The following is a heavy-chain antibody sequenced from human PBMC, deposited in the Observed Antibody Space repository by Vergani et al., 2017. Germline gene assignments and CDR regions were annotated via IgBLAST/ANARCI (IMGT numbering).Heavy chain of an antibody. V-gene: IGHV1-69*18. CDR3: ASAGYSYGYVVYYYGMDV. CDR1: GGTFSSYA. J-gene: IGHJ6*02. CDR2: IIPIFGTA. D-gene: IGHD5-18*01. Sequence: QVQLVQSGAEVKKPGSSVKVSCKASGGTFSSYAISWVRQAPGQGLEWMGRIIPIFGTANYAQKFQGRVTITADESTSTAYMGLSRLRSEDTAVYYCASAGYSYGYVVYYYGMDVWGQGTTVTVSS.